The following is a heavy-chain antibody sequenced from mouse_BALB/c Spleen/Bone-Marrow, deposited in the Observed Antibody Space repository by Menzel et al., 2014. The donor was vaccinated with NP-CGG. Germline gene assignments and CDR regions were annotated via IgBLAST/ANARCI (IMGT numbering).Heavy chain of an antibody. CDR3: ARGDYVMDY. CDR1: GYAFTNYL. Sequence: VQLQQSGAELVRPGTSVKVSCKASGYAFTNYLIEWVKQRPGQGLEWIGVINPGSGGTNYNEKFKGKATLTADKSSSTAYMQLSSLTSDDSAVYFGARGDYVMDYWGQGTSVTVSS. CDR2: INPGSGGT. J-gene: IGHJ4*01. V-gene: IGHV1-54*01.